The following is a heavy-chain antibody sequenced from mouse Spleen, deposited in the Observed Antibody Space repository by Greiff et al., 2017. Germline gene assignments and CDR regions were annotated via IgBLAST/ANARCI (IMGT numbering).Heavy chain of an antibody. V-gene: IGHV1-64*01. CDR2: IHPNSGST. Sequence: VQLQQPGAELVKPGASVKLSCKASGYTFTSYWMHWVKQRPRQGLEWIGMIHPNSGSTNYNEKFKSKATLTVDKSSSTAYMQLSSLTSEDSAVYYCARPLYGSSYEDWFAYWGQGTLVTVSA. D-gene: IGHD1-1*01. CDR3: ARPLYGSSYEDWFAY. CDR1: GYTFTSYW. J-gene: IGHJ3*01.